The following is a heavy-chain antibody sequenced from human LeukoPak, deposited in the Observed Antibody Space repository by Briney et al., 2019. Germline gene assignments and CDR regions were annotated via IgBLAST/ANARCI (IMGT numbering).Heavy chain of an antibody. CDR1: GYTFTGYY. Sequence: ASVKVSCKASGYTFTGYYIHWVRQAPGQGLEWMGWINPDSGGTNYAQIFRGRVTMTRDTSISTAYMELNRLRSDDTAVYYCARVASAVYSDYWGQGTLVTVSS. CDR3: ARVASAVYSDY. V-gene: IGHV1-2*02. CDR2: INPDSGGT. J-gene: IGHJ4*02.